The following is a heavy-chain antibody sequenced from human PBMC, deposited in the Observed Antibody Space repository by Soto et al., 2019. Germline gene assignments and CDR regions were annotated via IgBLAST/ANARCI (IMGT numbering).Heavy chain of an antibody. J-gene: IGHJ6*02. Sequence: PGGPLRLSCAASGFTFNRNAIHWVRQAPGKGLEWVTLISYDGSNKYYADSVKGRFTISRDNSKNMLYLQMNSLRAEDTAVYYCARDFWSGYYAHYGMDVWGQGTTVTVSS. D-gene: IGHD3-3*01. CDR1: GFTFNRNA. V-gene: IGHV3-30-3*01. CDR3: ARDFWSGYYAHYGMDV. CDR2: ISYDGSNK.